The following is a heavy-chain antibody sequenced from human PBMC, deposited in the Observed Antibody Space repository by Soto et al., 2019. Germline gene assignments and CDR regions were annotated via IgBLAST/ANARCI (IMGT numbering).Heavy chain of an antibody. CDR2: IYYSGTT. D-gene: IGHD3-10*01. V-gene: IGHV4-31*03. Sequence: SETLSLTCTVSGGSIISGGYYWNWIRQHPGKGLEWIGYIYYSGTTYYNPSLKGRLTISVDTSKNHFSLELSSVTAADTAFYYCARSEYRGMTDYWGQGTLVTVSS. CDR1: GGSIISGGYY. CDR3: ARSEYRGMTDY. J-gene: IGHJ4*01.